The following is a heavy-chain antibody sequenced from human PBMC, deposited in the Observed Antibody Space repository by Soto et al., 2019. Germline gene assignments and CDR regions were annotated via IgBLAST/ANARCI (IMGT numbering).Heavy chain of an antibody. J-gene: IGHJ4*02. V-gene: IGHV3-21*06. CDR1: GFTLTGYS. CDR3: ARESEDLPSNFDY. Sequence: PGGSLRLSCAASGFTLTGYSMNWVRQAPGRGLEWVSSISSTTNYIYYADSMKGRFTISRDNAKNSLYLEMTSLRDEDTAVYYCARESEDLPSNFDYWGQGTLVTVSS. CDR2: ISSTTNYI.